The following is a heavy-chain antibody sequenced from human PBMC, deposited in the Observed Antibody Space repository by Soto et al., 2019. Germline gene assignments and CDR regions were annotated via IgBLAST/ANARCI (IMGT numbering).Heavy chain of an antibody. D-gene: IGHD3-3*01. Sequence: QVQLQESGPGLVKPSETLSLTCTVSGGSISSYYWSWIRQPPGKGLEWIGYIYYSGSTNYNPSLKSRVTISVDTSKNQFSLKLSSVTAADTAVYYCARRYGLASDIWGQGTMVTVSS. J-gene: IGHJ3*02. CDR2: IYYSGST. CDR3: ARRYGLASDI. V-gene: IGHV4-59*08. CDR1: GGSISSYY.